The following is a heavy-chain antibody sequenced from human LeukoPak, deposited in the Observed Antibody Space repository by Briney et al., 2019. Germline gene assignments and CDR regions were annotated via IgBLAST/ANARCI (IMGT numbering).Heavy chain of an antibody. CDR2: IKHDGSEK. D-gene: IGHD3-3*01. Sequence: GGSLRLSCAASGFIFTNYFMSWVRQAPGKGLEWVASIKHDGSEKYYVDSVRGRFTISRDNTKNLLYLQMSSLRAEDTAVYYCATDRGWRTSGYYLYYFEYWGQGTLVTFSS. V-gene: IGHV3-7*01. CDR3: ATDRGWRTSGYYLYYFEY. CDR1: GFIFTNYF. J-gene: IGHJ4*02.